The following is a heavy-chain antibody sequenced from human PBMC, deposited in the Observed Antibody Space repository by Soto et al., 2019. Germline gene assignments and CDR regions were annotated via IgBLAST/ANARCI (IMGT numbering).Heavy chain of an antibody. D-gene: IGHD2-15*01. CDR1: GYTFTSYG. Sequence: VKVSCKASGYTFTSYGISWVRQAPGQGLEWMGWISAYNGNTNYAQKLQGRVTMTTDTSTSTAYMELRSLRSDDTAVYYCARDIGPAKVVVAAHDAFDIWGQGTMVTVSS. J-gene: IGHJ3*02. CDR2: ISAYNGNT. CDR3: ARDIGPAKVVVAAHDAFDI. V-gene: IGHV1-18*01.